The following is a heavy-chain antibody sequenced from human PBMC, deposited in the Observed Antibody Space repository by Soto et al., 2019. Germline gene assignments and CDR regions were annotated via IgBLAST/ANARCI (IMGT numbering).Heavy chain of an antibody. Sequence: QVHLVQSGAEVKKPGASVKVSCRTSEYTFTNNVIHWVRQAPGQRLEWIGWVNAGNDNTKWSREFQGRLPLTKDTSATTAYMELSSLTPEDTSIFFCAREVPYGYSRFDYGGQGTLVTVSS. CDR1: EYTFTNNV. V-gene: IGHV1-3*01. CDR2: VNAGNDNT. J-gene: IGHJ4*02. D-gene: IGHD5-18*01. CDR3: AREVPYGYSRFDY.